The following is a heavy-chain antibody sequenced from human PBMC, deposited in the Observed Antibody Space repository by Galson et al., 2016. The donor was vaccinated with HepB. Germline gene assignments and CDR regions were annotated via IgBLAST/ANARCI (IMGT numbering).Heavy chain of an antibody. CDR1: GYTFTTYY. J-gene: IGHJ4*02. CDR3: AVLYFDWSSNFDS. Sequence: SVKVSCKAAGYTFTTYYIHWVRQAPGQGLEWMGMIYPSASTTTYAQKFQGRVTVTRDTSTSTVSMSLSSLRSEDTAVYYFAVLYFDWSSNFDSWGQGTLVT. D-gene: IGHD3-9*01. CDR2: IYPSASTT. V-gene: IGHV1-46*01.